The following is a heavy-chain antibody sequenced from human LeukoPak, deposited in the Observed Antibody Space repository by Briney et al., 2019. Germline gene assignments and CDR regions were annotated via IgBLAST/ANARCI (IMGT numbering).Heavy chain of an antibody. V-gene: IGHV4-38-2*02. CDR3: ARGKWELSNYYYYYYYMDV. CDR2: IYHSGST. D-gene: IGHD1-26*01. CDR1: GYSISSGYY. J-gene: IGHJ6*03. Sequence: SETLSLTCTVSGYSISSGYYWGWIRQPPGKGLEWIGSIYHSGSTYYNPSLKSRVTISVDTSKNQFSLKLSSVTAADTAVYYCARGKWELSNYYYYYYYMDVWGKGTTVTVSS.